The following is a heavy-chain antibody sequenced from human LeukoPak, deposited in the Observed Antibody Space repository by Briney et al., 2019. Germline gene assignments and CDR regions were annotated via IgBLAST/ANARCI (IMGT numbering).Heavy chain of an antibody. CDR1: GFTFSNYW. V-gene: IGHV3-7*01. Sequence: GGSLRLSCAASGFTFSNYWMSWVRQAPGKGLEWVANIKQDGSEKYYVDSVKGRFTISRDNAKNSLYLQMNSLRVEDTAVYYCASDRDYYDSSGYLFDYWGQGTLVTVSS. D-gene: IGHD3-22*01. CDR3: ASDRDYYDSSGYLFDY. CDR2: IKQDGSEK. J-gene: IGHJ4*02.